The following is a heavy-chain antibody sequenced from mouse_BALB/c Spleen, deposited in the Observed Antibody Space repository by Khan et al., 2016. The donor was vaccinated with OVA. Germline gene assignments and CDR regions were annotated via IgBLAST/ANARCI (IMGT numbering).Heavy chain of an antibody. CDR2: ISYSGST. D-gene: IGHD1-1*01. J-gene: IGHJ4*01. Sequence: EVQLQESGPGLVKPSQSLSLTCTVNGYSITSNYAWNWIRQFPGNKLEWMGYISYSGSTNYNPSLKSRLSITRDTSKNQFFLLLHSVTTEDSATYYLARGKDYGYSLDYWGQGTPVTGSS. CDR1: GYSITSNYA. CDR3: ARGKDYGYSLDY. V-gene: IGHV3-2*02.